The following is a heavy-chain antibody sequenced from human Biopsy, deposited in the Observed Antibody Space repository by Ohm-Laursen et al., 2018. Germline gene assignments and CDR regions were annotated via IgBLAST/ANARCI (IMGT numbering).Heavy chain of an antibody. J-gene: IGHJ6*02. CDR2: IFYDGSNT. V-gene: IGHV3-30*18. Sequence: SLRLSCTASGFTSNNYSMQWVRQAPGKGLEWVAFIFYDGSNTYYADSVKGRFTISRDNSRDTLYLQMSSLRAEDTAVYYCAKDRYNYTPIGGFSMDVWGQGTTVTVSS. CDR3: AKDRYNYTPIGGFSMDV. CDR1: GFTSNNYS. D-gene: IGHD5-18*01.